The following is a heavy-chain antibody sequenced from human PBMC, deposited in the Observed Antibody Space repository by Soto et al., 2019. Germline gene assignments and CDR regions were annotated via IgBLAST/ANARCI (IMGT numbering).Heavy chain of an antibody. CDR2: IYHSGST. CDR1: GGSISSGGYS. CDR3: ASSGPRSSWSFPPES. V-gene: IGHV4-30-2*01. J-gene: IGHJ1*01. D-gene: IGHD6-13*01. Sequence: PSETLSLTCAVSGGSISSGGYSWSWIRQPPGKGLEWIGYIYHSGSTYYNPSLKRRVTISVDRSKNQFSLKLSSVTAAETAVYYCASSGPRSSWSFPPESWGQGTLVTV.